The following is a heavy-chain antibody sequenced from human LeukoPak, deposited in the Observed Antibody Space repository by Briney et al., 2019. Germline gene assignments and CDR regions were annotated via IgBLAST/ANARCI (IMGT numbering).Heavy chain of an antibody. J-gene: IGHJ4*02. CDR1: GSTFSSYA. CDR3: ARDRQDYDSSGSCPDY. D-gene: IGHD3-22*01. CDR2: ISYDGSNK. Sequence: GGSLRLSCAASGSTFSSYAMHWVRQAPGKGLEWVAVISYDGSNKYYADSVKGRFTISRDNSKNTLYLQMNSLRAEDTAVYYCARDRQDYDSSGSCPDYWGQGTLVTVSS. V-gene: IGHV3-30*04.